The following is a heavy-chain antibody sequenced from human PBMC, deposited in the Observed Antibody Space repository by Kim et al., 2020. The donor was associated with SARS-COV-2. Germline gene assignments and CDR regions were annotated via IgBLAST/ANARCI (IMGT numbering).Heavy chain of an antibody. CDR3: ATRLRYFDWSYYYYGMDV. V-gene: IGHV3-53*01. Sequence: GGSLRLSCAASGFTVSSNYMSWVRQAPGKGLEWVSVIYSGGSTYYADSVKGRFTISRDNSKNTLYLQMNSLRAEDTAVYYCATRLRYFDWSYYYYGMDVWGQGTTVTVSS. J-gene: IGHJ6*02. CDR2: IYSGGST. CDR1: GFTVSSNY. D-gene: IGHD3-9*01.